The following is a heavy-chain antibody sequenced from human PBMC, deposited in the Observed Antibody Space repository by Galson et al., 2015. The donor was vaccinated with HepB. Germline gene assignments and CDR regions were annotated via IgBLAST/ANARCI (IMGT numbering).Heavy chain of an antibody. CDR2: IIPNFRTA. J-gene: IGHJ2*01. CDR1: GGTFNNFG. Sequence: SVKVSCKASGGTFNNFGINWIRQAPGQGLEWMGGIIPNFRTANYHQDFQGRLTMTVDESTNTAYMELSSLTPDDTAIYFRARDRDGYNFWYFDLWGRGTLVTVSS. CDR3: ARDRDGYNFWYFDL. D-gene: IGHD5-24*01. V-gene: IGHV1-69*13.